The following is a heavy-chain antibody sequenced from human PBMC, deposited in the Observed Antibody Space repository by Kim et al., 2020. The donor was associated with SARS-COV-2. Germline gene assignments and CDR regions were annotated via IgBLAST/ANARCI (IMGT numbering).Heavy chain of an antibody. CDR1: GFTFDDYA. CDR2: ISWNSGSI. Sequence: GGSLRLSCAASGFTFDDYAMHWVRQAPGKGLEWVSGISWNSGSIGYADSVKGRFTISRDNAKNSLYLQMNSLRAEDTALYYCAKVDYDILTGTEFGGMDVWGQGTTVTVSS. J-gene: IGHJ6*02. D-gene: IGHD3-9*01. V-gene: IGHV3-9*01. CDR3: AKVDYDILTGTEFGGMDV.